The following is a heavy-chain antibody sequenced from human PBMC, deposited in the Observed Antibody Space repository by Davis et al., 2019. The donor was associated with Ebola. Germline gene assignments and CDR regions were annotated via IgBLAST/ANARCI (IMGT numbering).Heavy chain of an antibody. J-gene: IGHJ1*01. Sequence: GESLKISCAASGFTFSSYGMHWVRQAPGKGLEWVAVIWYDGSNKYYADSVKGRFTISRDNSKNTVYLQMNSLRAEDTAVYYCARGDGYNFFCHWGQGTLVTVSS. D-gene: IGHD5-24*01. CDR1: GFTFSSYG. V-gene: IGHV3-33*01. CDR3: ARGDGYNFFCH. CDR2: IWYDGSNK.